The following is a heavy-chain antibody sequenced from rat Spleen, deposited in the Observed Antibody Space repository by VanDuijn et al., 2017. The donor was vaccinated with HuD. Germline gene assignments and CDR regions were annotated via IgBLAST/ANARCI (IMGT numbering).Heavy chain of an antibody. Sequence: EVQLVESGGGLVQPGGSLKLSCVASGFTFNNYWMTWIRQAPGKGLEWVASITNTGGNIYYPDSVKGRFTISRDTAQNTLYLQLDSLRSEDTATYYCATENWDPYYWYFDFWGPGTMVTVSS. V-gene: IGHV5-31*01. CDR1: GFTFNNYW. J-gene: IGHJ1*01. CDR2: ITNTGGNI. D-gene: IGHD5-1*01. CDR3: ATENWDPYYWYFDF.